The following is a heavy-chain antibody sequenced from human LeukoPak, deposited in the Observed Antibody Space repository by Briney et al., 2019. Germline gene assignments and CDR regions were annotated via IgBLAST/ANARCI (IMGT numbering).Heavy chain of an antibody. CDR2: IYYSGST. D-gene: IGHD1-20*01. J-gene: IGHJ4*02. Sequence: SETLSLTCTVSGGSISSTSYYWGWIRQPPGKWLEWIGSIYYSGSTYYNPSLKSRVTISVDTSKNQFSLKVSSVTAADTAVYYCARAYDWNEDFYDYWGQGTLVKVSS. CDR3: ARAYDWNEDFYDY. V-gene: IGHV4-39*01. CDR1: GGSISSTSYY.